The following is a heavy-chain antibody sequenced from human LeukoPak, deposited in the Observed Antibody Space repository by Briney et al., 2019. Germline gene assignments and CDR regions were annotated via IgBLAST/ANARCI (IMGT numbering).Heavy chain of an antibody. CDR1: GFTFSSYS. CDR2: ISSSSSYI. Sequence: GGSLRLSCAASGFTFSSYSMNWVRQAPGKGLEWVSSISSSSSYIYYADSVKGRFTISRDNAKNSLYLQMSSLRAEDTAVYYCARGGYDFWSGYYKGDYWGQGTLVTVSS. J-gene: IGHJ4*02. CDR3: ARGGYDFWSGYYKGDY. D-gene: IGHD3-3*01. V-gene: IGHV3-21*01.